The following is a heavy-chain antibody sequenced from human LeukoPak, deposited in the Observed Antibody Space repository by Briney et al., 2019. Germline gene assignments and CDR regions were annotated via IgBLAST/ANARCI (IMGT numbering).Heavy chain of an antibody. CDR1: GFTFSTYG. CDR3: AKRGAEVGTTVAPGDY. V-gene: IGHV3-30*18. Sequence: GGSLRLSCTASGFTFSTYGMHWVRQAPGKGLEWVTLISYDGSTKYYSDSVKGRFTISRDNSKNTLYLQMNSLRAEDTAVYYCAKRGAEVGTTVAPGDYWGQGTLLTVSS. J-gene: IGHJ4*02. D-gene: IGHD1-26*01. CDR2: ISYDGSTK.